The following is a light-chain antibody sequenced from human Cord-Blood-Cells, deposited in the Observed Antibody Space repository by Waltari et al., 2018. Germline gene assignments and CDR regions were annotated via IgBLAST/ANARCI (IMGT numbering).Light chain of an antibody. CDR2: KDS. CDR1: ALPTQY. J-gene: IGLJ3*02. CDR3: QSADSSGTWV. V-gene: IGLV3-25*02. Sequence: SYELTQPPSVSVSPGQTARITCSGDALPTQYAYWYQQKPGQAPVLVRYKDSERPSGIPERFSGSSSGTTVTLTISGVQAEDEADYYCQSADSSGTWVFGGGTKLTVL.